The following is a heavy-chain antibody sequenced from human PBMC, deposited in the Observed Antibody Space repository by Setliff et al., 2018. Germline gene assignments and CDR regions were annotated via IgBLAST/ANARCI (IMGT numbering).Heavy chain of an antibody. V-gene: IGHV1-8*01. CDR2: LNPNISAT. CDR1: GYTFINYD. J-gene: IGHJ4*02. CDR3: ARGVGAMGDY. Sequence: GASVKVSCKASGYTFINYDINWVRQATGQGLEWMGWLNPNISATFYAPKFQGRVTMTRDTSTSTFYMELSSLRSEDTAVYYCARGVGAMGDYWGQGTLVTVS. D-gene: IGHD1-26*01.